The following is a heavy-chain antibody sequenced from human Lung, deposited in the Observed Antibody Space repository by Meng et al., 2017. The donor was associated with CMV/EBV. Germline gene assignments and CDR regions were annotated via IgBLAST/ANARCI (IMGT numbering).Heavy chain of an antibody. CDR1: GDSITNHNW. V-gene: IGHV4-4*02. D-gene: IGHD3-10*01. J-gene: IGHJ1*01. CDR3: LRRSGGSV. CDR2: IPHRGSS. Sequence: QVRLGGAGPALVKPSATLSLPCAVSGDSITNHNWWAWVRQPPGKGLEWIGEIPHRGSSAYNPSLKSRVSMSIDKSKNQFSLKLTSVTAADTAVYHCLRRSGGSVWGQGTLVTVSS.